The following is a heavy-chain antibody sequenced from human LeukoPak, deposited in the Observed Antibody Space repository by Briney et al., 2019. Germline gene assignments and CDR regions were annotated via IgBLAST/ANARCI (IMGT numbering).Heavy chain of an antibody. CDR1: GGSFSGYY. CDR3: ARDSSSSSAPDY. J-gene: IGHJ4*02. Sequence: SETLSLTCAVYGGSFSGYYWSWIRQPPGKGLEWIGEINHSGSTNYNPSLKSRVTISVDTSKNQFSLKLSSVTAADTAVYYCARDSSSSSAPDYWGQGTLVTVSS. CDR2: INHSGST. V-gene: IGHV4-34*01. D-gene: IGHD6-6*01.